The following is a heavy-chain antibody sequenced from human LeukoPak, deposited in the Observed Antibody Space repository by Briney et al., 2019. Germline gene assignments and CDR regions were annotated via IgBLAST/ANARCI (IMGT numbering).Heavy chain of an antibody. Sequence: GGSLRLSCAASGFTFSSYSMNWVRQAPGKGLEWVSYISSGSSTIYYADSVKGRFTISRDNAKNSLYLQMNSLRAEDTAVYYCAETSHSGYPNYWGQGTLVTVSP. CDR2: ISSGSSTI. D-gene: IGHD3-22*01. CDR1: GFTFSSYS. V-gene: IGHV3-48*01. J-gene: IGHJ4*02. CDR3: AETSHSGYPNY.